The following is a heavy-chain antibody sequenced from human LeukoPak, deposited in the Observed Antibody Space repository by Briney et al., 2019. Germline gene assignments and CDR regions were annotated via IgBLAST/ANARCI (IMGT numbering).Heavy chain of an antibody. J-gene: IGHJ6*02. D-gene: IGHD3-3*02. CDR2: IIPILGIA. Sequence: GASVKVSCKASGGTFSSYAISWVRQAPGQGLEWMGRIIPILGIANYAQKFQGRVTITADKSTSTAYMELSSLRSEDTAVYYCARYSLSHVLANHYYYYGMDVWGQGTTVTVSS. CDR1: GGTFSSYA. V-gene: IGHV1-69*04. CDR3: ARYSLSHVLANHYYYYGMDV.